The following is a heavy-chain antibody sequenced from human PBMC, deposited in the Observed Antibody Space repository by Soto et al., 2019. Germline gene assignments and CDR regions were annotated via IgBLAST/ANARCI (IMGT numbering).Heavy chain of an antibody. J-gene: IGHJ6*02. V-gene: IGHV3-30-3*01. CDR1: GFTFSSYA. CDR3: AREKTAAGTVDYYYGMDV. CDR2: ISYDGSNK. D-gene: IGHD6-13*01. Sequence: QVQLVESGGGVVQPGRSLRLSCAASGFTFSSYAMHWVRQAPGKGLEWVAVISYDGSNKYYADSVKGRFTISRDNSKNTLYLQMNSLRAEDTAVYYCAREKTAAGTVDYYYGMDVWGQGTTVTVSS.